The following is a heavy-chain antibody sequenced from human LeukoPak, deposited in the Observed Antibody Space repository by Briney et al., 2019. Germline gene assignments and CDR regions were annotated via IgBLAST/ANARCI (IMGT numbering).Heavy chain of an antibody. D-gene: IGHD3-3*01. CDR1: GYTFTSYG. J-gene: IGHJ6*03. Sequence: ASVKVSCKASGYTFTSYGISWVRQAPGQGLEWMGWISAYNGNTNYAQKLQGRVTMTSDTSTSTAYMELRSLRSDDTAVYYCARDPTYDFWSGYLPLYYYYYYMDVWGKGTTVTVSS. CDR2: ISAYNGNT. V-gene: IGHV1-18*01. CDR3: ARDPTYDFWSGYLPLYYYYYYMDV.